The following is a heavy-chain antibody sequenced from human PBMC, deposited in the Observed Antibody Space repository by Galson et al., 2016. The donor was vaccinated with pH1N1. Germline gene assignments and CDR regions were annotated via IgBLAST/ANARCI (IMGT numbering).Heavy chain of an antibody. Sequence: SLRLSCAASGFAFNYFAMTWVRQAPGTGLVWVSSINGRGTSTYYTDSVKGRCTISRDNSRSTLYLQLSALTVDDTAVYYCAKEGRWYGGNWFDPWGQGTLVTVSS. J-gene: IGHJ5*02. V-gene: IGHV3-23*01. D-gene: IGHD3-10*01. CDR2: INGRGTST. CDR1: GFAFNYFA. CDR3: AKEGRWYGGNWFDP.